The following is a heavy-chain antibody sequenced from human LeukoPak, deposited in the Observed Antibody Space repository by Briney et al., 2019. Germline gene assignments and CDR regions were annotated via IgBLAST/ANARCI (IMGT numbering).Heavy chain of an antibody. CDR2: ISNSSSYI. CDR3: ARPLYSGYDLDY. V-gene: IGHV3-21*01. J-gene: IGHJ4*02. D-gene: IGHD5-12*01. CDR1: GFAFSSYS. Sequence: PGGSLRLSCAASGFAFSSYSMNWVRQAPGKGLELVSSISNSSSYIYYADSVKGRFTISRDNAKNSLYLQMNSLRAEDTAVYSCARPLYSGYDLDYWGQGTLVTVSS.